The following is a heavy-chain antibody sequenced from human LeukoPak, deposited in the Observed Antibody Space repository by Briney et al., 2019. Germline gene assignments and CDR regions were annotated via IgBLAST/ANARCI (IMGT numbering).Heavy chain of an antibody. CDR1: GFTFSSYS. Sequence: GGSLRLSCAASGFTFSSYSMNWVRQAPGKGLEWVSYISSSSSTIYYADSVKGRFTISRDNAKKSLDLQMNSLRAEDTAVYYCARDAGITGTTDLDYWGQGILVTVSS. V-gene: IGHV3-48*04. D-gene: IGHD1-7*01. CDR2: ISSSSSTI. J-gene: IGHJ4*02. CDR3: ARDAGITGTTDLDY.